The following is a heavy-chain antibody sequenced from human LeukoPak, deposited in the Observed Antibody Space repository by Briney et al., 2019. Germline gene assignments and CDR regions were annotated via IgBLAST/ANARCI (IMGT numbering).Heavy chain of an antibody. CDR1: GYSISSGYY. J-gene: IGHJ4*02. D-gene: IGHD3-3*01. CDR2: IYYSGST. Sequence: SETLSLTCTVSGYSISSGYYWGWIRQPPGKGLEWIGYIYYSGSTNYSPSLKSRVTISVDTSKNQFSLKLSSVTAADTAVYYCARAGFWSGYQKVVDYWGQGTLVTVSS. CDR3: ARAGFWSGYQKVVDY. V-gene: IGHV4-61*01.